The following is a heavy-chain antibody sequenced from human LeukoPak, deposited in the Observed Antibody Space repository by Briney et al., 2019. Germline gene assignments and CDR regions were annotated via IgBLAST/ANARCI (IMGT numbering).Heavy chain of an antibody. CDR3: ARVGEGRYYQYYYMDV. D-gene: IGHD1-26*01. CDR1: GFTLSSYA. Sequence: GSLRLSCAASGFTLSSYAMHWVRQAPGKGLEYVSAISKNGGNTDYANSVKGRFSISRDNSKNTLYRQMGSLRTEDMAVYYCARVGEGRYYQYYYMDVWGKGTTVTVSS. J-gene: IGHJ6*03. CDR2: ISKNGGNT. V-gene: IGHV3-64*01.